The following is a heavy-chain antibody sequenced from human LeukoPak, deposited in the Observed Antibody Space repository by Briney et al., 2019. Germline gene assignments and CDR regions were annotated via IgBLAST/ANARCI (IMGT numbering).Heavy chain of an antibody. CDR2: ISDSSSNYM. J-gene: IGHJ4*02. CDR1: GFTFSDYY. CDR3: ARDRTNLLAGYYFY. Sequence: GGSLRLSCEASGFTFSDYYMSWIRQAPGKGLEWVSSISDSSSNYMYYADSVRGRFTLSRDNAKKTLYLQMNSLRAEDTAVYYCARDRTNLLAGYYFYWGQGTLVTVSS. V-gene: IGHV3-11*05. D-gene: IGHD3-9*01.